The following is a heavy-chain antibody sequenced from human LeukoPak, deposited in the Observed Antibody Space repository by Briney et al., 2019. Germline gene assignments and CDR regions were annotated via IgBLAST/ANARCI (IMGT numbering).Heavy chain of an antibody. Sequence: GESLKISCKGSGYSFTSCWIAWVRQMPGQGLELMGIIYPGDSDTRYSPSFQGQVTISADKSITNAYLQWSSLKASDTAMYYCARRYCSSSRCYFQFDYWGQGTLVTVSS. CDR1: GYSFTSCW. V-gene: IGHV5-51*01. CDR2: IYPGDSDT. CDR3: ARRYCSSSRCYFQFDY. D-gene: IGHD2-2*01. J-gene: IGHJ4*02.